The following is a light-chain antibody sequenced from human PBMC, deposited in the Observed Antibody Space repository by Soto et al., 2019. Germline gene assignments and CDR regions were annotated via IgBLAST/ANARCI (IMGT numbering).Light chain of an antibody. CDR3: QHYNNWPL. V-gene: IGKV3-15*01. J-gene: IGKJ3*01. CDR1: QSVSNN. CDR2: DAS. Sequence: EILMTQSPATLSVSPGERATHSCRASQSVSNNLAWYQQKPGQAPRLLIYDASTRATGIPARFSGSGSGTEFTLTISSLQSEDFAVYYCQHYNNWPLFGPGTKVDIK.